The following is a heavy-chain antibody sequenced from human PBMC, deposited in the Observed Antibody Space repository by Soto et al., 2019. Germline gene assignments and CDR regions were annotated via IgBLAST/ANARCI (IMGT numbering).Heavy chain of an antibody. J-gene: IGHJ5*02. V-gene: IGHV4-30-2*01. CDR3: ARYNFGRPGWFDR. CDR2: SSLTVST. CDR1: GGSITSGHFS. D-gene: IGHD3-3*01. Sequence: QVQLQESGSGVLKPSQTLSLTCAVSGGSITSGHFSWSWIRHQPGKGLEWIGYSSLTVSTEYISSLKSRVTMSMDTSKNQFSLKLTSLTAADTAVYYCARYNFGRPGWFDRWGQGILVTVSS.